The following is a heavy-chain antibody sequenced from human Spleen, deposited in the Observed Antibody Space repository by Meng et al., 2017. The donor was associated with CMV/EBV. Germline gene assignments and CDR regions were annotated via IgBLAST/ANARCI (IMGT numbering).Heavy chain of an antibody. J-gene: IGHJ3*02. CDR3: ARPITGGDAFDI. CDR1: GFTFSSYA. CDR2: ISYDGSNK. V-gene: IGHV3-30*04. Sequence: GESLKISCAASGFTFSSYAMHWVRQAPGKGLEWVAVISYDGSNKYYADSVKGRFTISRDNAKNSLYLQMNSLRAEDTALYYCARPITGGDAFDIWGQGTMVTVSS. D-gene: IGHD7-27*01.